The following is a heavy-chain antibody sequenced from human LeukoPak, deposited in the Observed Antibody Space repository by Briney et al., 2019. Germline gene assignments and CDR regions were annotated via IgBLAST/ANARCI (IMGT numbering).Heavy chain of an antibody. CDR3: ARVGDCSSTSCYYYYYYMDV. CDR2: ISWNSGSI. CDR1: GFTFDDYA. J-gene: IGHJ6*03. D-gene: IGHD2-2*01. V-gene: IGHV3-9*01. Sequence: GGSLRLSCAASGFTFDDYAMHWVRQAPGKGLEWVSGISWNSGSIGYADSVKGRFTISRDNAKNSLYLQMNSLRAEDTAVYYCARVGDCSSTSCYYYYYYMDVWGKGTTVTVSS.